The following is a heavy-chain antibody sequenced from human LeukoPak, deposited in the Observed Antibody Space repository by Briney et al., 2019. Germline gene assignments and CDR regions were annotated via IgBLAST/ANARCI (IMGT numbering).Heavy chain of an antibody. D-gene: IGHD3-9*01. V-gene: IGHV3-9*01. CDR3: TKVTDWRTRFDY. J-gene: IGHJ4*02. CDR1: GFTFYGYS. Sequence: PGRSLRLSCAASGFTFYGYSMYWVRHAPGKGLEWVSGIAWNSDDMAYADSVKGRFTISRDNAKNCLYLQMNSLRVEDTALYYCTKVTDWRTRFDYWGQGTLVTVSS. CDR2: IAWNSDDM.